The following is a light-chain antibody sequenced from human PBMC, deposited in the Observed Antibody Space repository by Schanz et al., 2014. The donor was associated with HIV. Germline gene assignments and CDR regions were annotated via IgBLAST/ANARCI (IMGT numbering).Light chain of an antibody. V-gene: IGKV1-27*01. CDR3: QQSYGTPRT. Sequence: DIQMTQSPSSLSASVGDSVTITCRASQGINNYLAWYQQRPGKVPTLLVYGASTLRSGVPSRFSGSGSGTDFTLTITSLQPEDFATYYCQQSYGTPRTFGQGTKVEIK. CDR1: QGINNY. J-gene: IGKJ1*01. CDR2: GAS.